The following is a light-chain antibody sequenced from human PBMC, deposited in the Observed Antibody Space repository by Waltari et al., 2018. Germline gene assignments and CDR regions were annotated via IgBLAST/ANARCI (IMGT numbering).Light chain of an antibody. Sequence: EIVLTQSPDTLSLSPGERATLSCRASQSVSRALAWYQQKPGQAPRLLISGTSNRATGIPDRFSGSGSGTDFSLTISRLEPEDVAVYFCQHYVRLPATFGQGTKVEIK. V-gene: IGKV3-20*01. CDR3: QHYVRLPAT. CDR1: QSVSRA. CDR2: GTS. J-gene: IGKJ1*01.